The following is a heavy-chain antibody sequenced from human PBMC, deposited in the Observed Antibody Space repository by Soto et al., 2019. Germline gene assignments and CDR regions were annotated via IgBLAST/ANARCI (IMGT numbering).Heavy chain of an antibody. CDR2: IYYSGST. V-gene: IGHV4-31*03. Sequence: QVQLQESGPGLVKPSQTLSLTCTVSGGSIYSDGYYWNWIRQHPGKGLEWIGYIYYSGSTYYSPSIKSRVVISIDPSKNQSSLKLSSVTAADTAVYYCARDPRKQYYFDSWGQGTLVTVSS. J-gene: IGHJ4*02. CDR1: GGSIYSDGYY. CDR3: ARDPRKQYYFDS.